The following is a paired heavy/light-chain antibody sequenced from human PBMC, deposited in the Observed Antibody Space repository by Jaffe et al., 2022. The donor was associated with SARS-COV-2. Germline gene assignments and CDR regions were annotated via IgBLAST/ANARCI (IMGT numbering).Heavy chain of an antibody. CDR3: ARGHNSFDS. CDR1: GFTLRDYA. CDR2: TSGRYTA. Sequence: EVQLVESGGGLVQPGGSLRLSCAVSGFTLRDYAMDWVRQAPGRGLEWLGRTSGRYTAYYAASVRGRFTVSRDDLRNSFYLQMNSLQIDDTAMYYCARGHNSFDSWGLGTLVTVSS. J-gene: IGHJ4*02. V-gene: IGHV3-72*01.
Light chain of an antibody. Sequence: DIQMTQSPSSLSASVGDRVTITCRASQGVSRNLGWFQQRPGKAPKSLIYDASNLQSGVPSRFSGSGSGTDFTLTIDSLQPEDSATYYCQHYITYPYSFGQGTKLDIK. CDR3: QHYITYPYS. CDR1: QGVSRN. J-gene: IGKJ2*01. V-gene: IGKV1-16*01. CDR2: DAS.